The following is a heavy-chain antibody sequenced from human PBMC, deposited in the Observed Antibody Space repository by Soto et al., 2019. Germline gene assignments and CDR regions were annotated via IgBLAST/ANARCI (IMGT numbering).Heavy chain of an antibody. V-gene: IGHV4-59*01. D-gene: IGHD5-18*01. CDR2: IYYSGST. Sequence: ETLSRTGAVYGGSISSYYWSWIRQPPGKGLEWIGYIYYSGSTNYNPSLKSRVTISVDTSKNQFSLKLSSVTAADTAVYYCAREWGGIQLHEGALGYWGQGTPVTVYS. CDR3: AREWGGIQLHEGALGY. J-gene: IGHJ4*02. CDR1: GGSISSYY.